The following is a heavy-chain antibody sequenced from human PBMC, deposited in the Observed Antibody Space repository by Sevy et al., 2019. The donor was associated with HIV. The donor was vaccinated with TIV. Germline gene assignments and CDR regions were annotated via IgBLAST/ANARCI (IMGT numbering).Heavy chain of an antibody. CDR2: ISYDGSAE. Sequence: GGSLRLSCTGSGFTFNTHAMHWVRQAPGKGLEWVAVISYDGSAEFYADSVKGRFTISRDNSENKLYLQMNSLRKEETAMYYCARDAEYSIDWYPGYWGQGILVTVSS. V-gene: IGHV3-30*03. D-gene: IGHD6-19*01. J-gene: IGHJ4*02. CDR3: ARDAEYSIDWYPGY. CDR1: GFTFNTHA.